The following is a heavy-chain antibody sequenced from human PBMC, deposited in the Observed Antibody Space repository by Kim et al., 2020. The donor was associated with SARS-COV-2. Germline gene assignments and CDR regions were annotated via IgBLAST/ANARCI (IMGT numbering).Heavy chain of an antibody. CDR2: ISYDGSNK. J-gene: IGHJ4*02. D-gene: IGHD2-21*01. Sequence: GGSLRLSCAASGFTFSSYGMHWVRQAPGKGLEWVAVISYDGSNKYYADSVKGRFTISRDSSKNTLYLQMNSLRAEDTAVYYCAKEVGFAYGDYWGQGTLVTVSS. CDR1: GFTFSSYG. CDR3: AKEVGFAYGDY. V-gene: IGHV3-30*18.